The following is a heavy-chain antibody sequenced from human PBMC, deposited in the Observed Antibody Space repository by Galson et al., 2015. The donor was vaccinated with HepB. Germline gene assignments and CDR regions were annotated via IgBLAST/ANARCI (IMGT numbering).Heavy chain of an antibody. Sequence: SETLSLTCTVSGGSISSSSYYWGWIRQPPGKGLEWIGSIYYSGSTYYNPSLKSRVTISVDTSKNQFSLKLSSVTAADTAVYYCARHGITMVRGVIISALGVPLSWFDPWGQGTLVTVSS. V-gene: IGHV4-39*01. J-gene: IGHJ5*02. CDR2: IYYSGST. CDR3: ARHGITMVRGVIISALGVPLSWFDP. CDR1: GGSISSSSYY. D-gene: IGHD3-10*01.